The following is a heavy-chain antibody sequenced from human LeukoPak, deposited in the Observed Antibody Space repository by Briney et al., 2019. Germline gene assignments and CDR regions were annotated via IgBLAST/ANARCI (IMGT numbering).Heavy chain of an antibody. D-gene: IGHD1-20*01. V-gene: IGHV3-23*01. CDR2: ITGTIATGDPP. CDR1: GFTFSNNA. Sequence: GGSLRLSCAASGFTFSNNAMSWVRQAPGKGLECVSAITGTIATGDPPYYADSVRGRFSISRDNSKNTLFLQMNSLRADDTSMYYCVTDLHGINWYVYWGQGTLVTVSS. CDR3: VTDLHGINWYVY. J-gene: IGHJ4*02.